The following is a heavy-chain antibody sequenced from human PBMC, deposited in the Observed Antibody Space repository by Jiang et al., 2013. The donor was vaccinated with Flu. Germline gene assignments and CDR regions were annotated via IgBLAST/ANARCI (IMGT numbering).Heavy chain of an antibody. CDR1: GFSFSAYW. J-gene: IGHJ5*02. Sequence: QLVESGGGLVQPGESLRLPCAASGFSFSAYWMTWVRQAPGKGLEWVANIKQDGSKKYYVDSVKGRFTISRDNADNSLYLQMNSLRAEDTAVYYRARYGESSSSEWRWFDPWGQGTLVTVSS. D-gene: IGHD6-6*01. V-gene: IGHV3-7*03. CDR2: IKQDGSKK. CDR3: ARYGESSSSEWRWFDP.